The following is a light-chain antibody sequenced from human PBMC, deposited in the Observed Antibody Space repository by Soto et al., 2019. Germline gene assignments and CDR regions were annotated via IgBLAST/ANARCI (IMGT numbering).Light chain of an antibody. CDR2: EGS. CDR1: NSDVGNYNL. CDR3: CSYAGSRTYV. V-gene: IGLV2-23*01. J-gene: IGLJ1*01. Sequence: QSVLAQPASVSGSPGQSITIPCTGSNSDVGNYNLVSWYQQHPGEAPKLMIYEGSKRPSGVSNRFSGSKSGNTASLTISGRQAEDEADYFCCSYAGSRTYVFGTGTKVTVL.